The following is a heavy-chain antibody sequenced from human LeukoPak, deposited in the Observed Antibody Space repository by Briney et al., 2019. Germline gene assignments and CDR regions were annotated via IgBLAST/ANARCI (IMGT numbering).Heavy chain of an antibody. V-gene: IGHV4-34*01. CDR3: ARKGRVITMVRGVIGWFDP. CDR1: GGSFSGYY. D-gene: IGHD3-10*01. Sequence: SETLSLTCAVYGGSFSGYYWSWIRQPPGKGLEWIGEINHSGSTNYNPSLKSRVTISVDTSKNQFSLKLSSVTAADTAVYYCARKGRVITMVRGVIGWFDPWGQGTLVTVSS. J-gene: IGHJ5*02. CDR2: INHSGST.